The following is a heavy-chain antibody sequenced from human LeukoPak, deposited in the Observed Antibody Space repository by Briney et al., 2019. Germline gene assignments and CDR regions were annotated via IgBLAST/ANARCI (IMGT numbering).Heavy chain of an antibody. CDR2: ISGSGGST. CDR1: GFSFSTYA. V-gene: IGHV3-23*01. J-gene: IGHJ4*02. D-gene: IGHD3-3*01. CDR3: AKNGAGLSYDFWSGYHLDY. Sequence: PGGSLRLSCAASGFSFSTYAMTWVRQAPGEGLEWVSAISGSGGSTYYADSVKGRFTISRDNSKNTLYLQMNSLRAEDTAVYYCAKNGAGLSYDFWSGYHLDYWGQGTLVTVSS.